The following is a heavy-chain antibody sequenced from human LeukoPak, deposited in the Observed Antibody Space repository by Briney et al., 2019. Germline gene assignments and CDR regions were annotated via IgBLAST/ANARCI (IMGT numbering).Heavy chain of an antibody. CDR1: GFTFSDSA. CDR3: AKGNWGERLDWYFDL. V-gene: IGHV3-23*01. CDR2: ISHSGANT. D-gene: IGHD1-26*01. Sequence: PGGSLRLSCAASGFTFSDSAMDWVRQAPGKGLEWVSLISHSGANTFYADSVKGRFTVSRDNSKTTLYLQMNSLRAEDTAVYYCAKGNWGERLDWYFDLWGRGTLVTVSS. J-gene: IGHJ2*01.